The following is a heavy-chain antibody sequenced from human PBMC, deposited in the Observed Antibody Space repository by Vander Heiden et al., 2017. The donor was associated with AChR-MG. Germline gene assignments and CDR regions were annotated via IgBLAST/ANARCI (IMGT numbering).Heavy chain of an antibody. CDR1: GFTVSYDG. V-gene: IGHV3-33*01. J-gene: IGHJ5*02. Sequence: QVQLVESGGGVVQPGRSLRLSCAASGFTVSYDGMQWVRQAPGKGLEWVAVIWYDGSNKYYADSVKGRFTISRDNSKNTVYLQMNSLRAEDTAVYFCAREAIEYSGSSVWFDPWGQGTLVTVSA. CDR3: AREAIEYSGSSVWFDP. D-gene: IGHD6-6*01. CDR2: IWYDGSNK.